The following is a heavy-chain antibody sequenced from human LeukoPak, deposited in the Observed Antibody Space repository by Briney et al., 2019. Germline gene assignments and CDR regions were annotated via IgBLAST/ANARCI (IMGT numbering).Heavy chain of an antibody. D-gene: IGHD4-17*01. J-gene: IGHJ4*02. Sequence: GGSLRLSCAASGFTFSSYWMSWVRQAPGKGLEWVANIKQDGSEKYYVDSVKGRFTISRDNAKNSLYLQMNSLRAEDTAVYYCARDYGDYVRHFDYWGQGTLVTVSS. V-gene: IGHV3-7*01. CDR3: ARDYGDYVRHFDY. CDR2: IKQDGSEK. CDR1: GFTFSSYW.